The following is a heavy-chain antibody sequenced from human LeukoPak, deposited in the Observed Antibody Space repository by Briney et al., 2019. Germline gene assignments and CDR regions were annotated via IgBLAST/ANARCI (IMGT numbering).Heavy chain of an antibody. D-gene: IGHD2-15*01. Sequence: SETLSLTCAVYGGSFSGYYWSWIRQPPGKGLEWIGEINHSGSTNYNPSLKSRVTISVDTSKNQFSLKLSSVTAADTAVYYCARDPKAAPFDYWGLGTLVTVSS. V-gene: IGHV4-34*01. J-gene: IGHJ4*02. CDR3: ARDPKAAPFDY. CDR1: GGSFSGYY. CDR2: INHSGST.